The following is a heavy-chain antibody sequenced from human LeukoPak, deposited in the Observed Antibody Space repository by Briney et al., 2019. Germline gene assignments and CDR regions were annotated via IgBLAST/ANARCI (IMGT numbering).Heavy chain of an antibody. CDR2: IYYSGST. J-gene: IGHJ6*02. CDR3: ARDPRPRYGDYGMDV. D-gene: IGHD4-17*01. V-gene: IGHV4-31*03. Sequence: PSETLSLTCTVSGGSISSGGYYWSWIRQHPGKGLEWIGYIYYSGSTYYNPSLKSRVTISVDTSKNQFSLKLSSVTAADTAVYYCARDPRPRYGDYGMDVWGQGTTVTVSS. CDR1: GGSISSGGYY.